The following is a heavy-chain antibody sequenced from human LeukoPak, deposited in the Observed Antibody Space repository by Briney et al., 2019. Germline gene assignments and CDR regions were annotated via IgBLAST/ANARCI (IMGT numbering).Heavy chain of an antibody. D-gene: IGHD5-12*01. CDR1: GLTFYNTW. J-gene: IGHJ4*02. V-gene: IGHV3-15*07. CDR2: TKTKSYGGTT. Sequence: GGSLRLSCTVSGLTFYNTWMNWVRRAPGKGLEWVGRTKTKSYGGTTDYAAPIKGRFIISRDDSKNTLFLQMNSLKTEDTAVYYCATGGYDFSYWGQGTLVTVSS. CDR3: ATGGYDFSY.